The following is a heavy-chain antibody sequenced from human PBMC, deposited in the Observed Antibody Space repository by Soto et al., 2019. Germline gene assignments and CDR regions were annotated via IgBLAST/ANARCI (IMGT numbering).Heavy chain of an antibody. CDR1: GYTLHELP. V-gene: IGHV1-24*01. D-gene: IGHD3-3*01. CDR2: FDPEDGEP. Sequence: QVLLVQSGAEVKKLGASVKVSCKVSGYTLHELPIHWVRQAPGKGLEWMGGFDPEDGEPIYAQKFQGRVTMTQDTSTDTAYMEMSSLTSEDTAVYYCAAQPTYFDFWSDYPPWFDPWGQGTLVTVSS. CDR3: AAQPTYFDFWSDYPPWFDP. J-gene: IGHJ5*02.